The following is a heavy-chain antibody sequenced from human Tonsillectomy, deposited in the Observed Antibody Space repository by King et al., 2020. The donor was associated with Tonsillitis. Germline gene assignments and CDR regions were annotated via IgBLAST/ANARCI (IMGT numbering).Heavy chain of an antibody. CDR3: AKGLAAAQQGGYFDY. Sequence: VQLVESGGGVVQPGRSLRLSCAASGFTFSNYDMHGVRQAPGKGLEWVAAISNDGSNKYYADSVKGRFTISRDNSKNTLYLQVNSLRPDDTAVYYCAKGLAAAQQGGYFDYWGQGTLVTVS. CDR2: ISNDGSNK. J-gene: IGHJ4*02. V-gene: IGHV3-30*18. D-gene: IGHD6-13*01. CDR1: GFTFSNYD.